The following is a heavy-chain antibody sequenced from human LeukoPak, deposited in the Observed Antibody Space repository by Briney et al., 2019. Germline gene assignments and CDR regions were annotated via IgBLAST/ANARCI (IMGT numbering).Heavy chain of an antibody. CDR3: ARDPGSGSYSFLDY. CDR2: IWYDGSNK. V-gene: IGHV3-33*01. CDR1: GFTFSSYG. Sequence: GGSLRLSCAASGFTFSSYGMHWVRQAPGKGLEWVAVIWYDGSNKYCADSVKGRFTISRDNSKNTLYLQMNSLRAEDTAVYYCARDPGSGSYSFLDYWGQGTLVTVSS. D-gene: IGHD1-26*01. J-gene: IGHJ4*02.